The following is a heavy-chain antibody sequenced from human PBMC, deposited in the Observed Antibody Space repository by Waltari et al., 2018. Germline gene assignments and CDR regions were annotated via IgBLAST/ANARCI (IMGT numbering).Heavy chain of an antibody. D-gene: IGHD3-16*01. CDR1: GGSISSSSYY. CDR2: IYYSGST. CDR3: AREGGRGDPPLDY. J-gene: IGHJ4*02. Sequence: QLQLQESGPGLVKPSETLSLTCTVSGGSISSSSYYWGWIRQPPGKGLEWIGSIYYSGSTYYNPSLKSRVTISVDTSKNQFSLKLSSVTAADTAVYSCAREGGRGDPPLDYWGQGTLVTVSS. V-gene: IGHV4-39*07.